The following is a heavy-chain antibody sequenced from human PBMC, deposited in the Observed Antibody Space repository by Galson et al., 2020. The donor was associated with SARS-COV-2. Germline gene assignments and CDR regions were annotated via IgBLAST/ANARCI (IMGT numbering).Heavy chain of an antibody. V-gene: IGHV4-59*01. CDR1: GGSISSYY. J-gene: IGHJ6*02. Sequence: SETLSLTCTVSGGSISSYYWSWIRQPPGKGLEWIGYIYYSGSTNYNPSLKSRVTISVDTSKNQFSLKLSSVTAADTAVYYCARGPNYDFLSVRYYGMDVWGQGTTVTVSS. D-gene: IGHD3-3*01. CDR3: ARGPNYDFLSVRYYGMDV. CDR2: IYYSGST.